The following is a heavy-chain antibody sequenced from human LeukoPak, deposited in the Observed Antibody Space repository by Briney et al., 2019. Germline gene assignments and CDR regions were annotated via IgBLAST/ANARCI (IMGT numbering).Heavy chain of an antibody. V-gene: IGHV5-51*01. D-gene: IGHD4-23*01. CDR2: ICPGDSDT. J-gene: IGHJ4*02. CDR3: ARHTTVGGSLRFDY. Sequence: GESLKISCKGSGYGFSSYWIGWVRQMPGKGLEYMGIICPGDSDTRYSQSFQGQVTISADKSITTAYLQWSSLKASDIAMYYCARHTTVGGSLRFDYWGQGTLVSVSS. CDR1: GYGFSSYW.